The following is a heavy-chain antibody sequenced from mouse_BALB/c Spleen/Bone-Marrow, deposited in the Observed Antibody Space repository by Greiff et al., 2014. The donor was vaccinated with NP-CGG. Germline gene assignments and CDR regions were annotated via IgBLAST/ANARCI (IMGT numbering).Heavy chain of an antibody. D-gene: IGHD1-2*01. CDR1: GFNIKDTY. CDR2: IDPASGNT. CDR3: AEITTAAYYVMDY. V-gene: IGHV14-3*02. Sequence: DVQLQESGAELVKPGASVKLSCTASGFNIKDTYIHWVKQRPEQGLEWIGRIDPASGNTKYDPKFQGKATITADTSSNTAYLQLSSLTSEDTAVYYCAEITTAAYYVMDYWGQGTSVTVSS. J-gene: IGHJ4*01.